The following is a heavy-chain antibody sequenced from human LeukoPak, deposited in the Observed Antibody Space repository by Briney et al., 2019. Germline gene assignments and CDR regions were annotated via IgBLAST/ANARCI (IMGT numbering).Heavy chain of an antibody. D-gene: IGHD6-13*01. CDR2: MYNGECDH. J-gene: IGHJ4*02. Sequence: LGEPLEISCQRPGYTFTTYWIAWVRQLPGEGLEWMGIMYNGECDHRYSPSLQGQVTNSDDKPINPAYLQWSSLKDSDSAMYYCVRHGLGSSWFGFDYWGQGTLVSVSS. V-gene: IGHV5-51*01. CDR3: VRHGLGSSWFGFDY. CDR1: GYTFTTYW.